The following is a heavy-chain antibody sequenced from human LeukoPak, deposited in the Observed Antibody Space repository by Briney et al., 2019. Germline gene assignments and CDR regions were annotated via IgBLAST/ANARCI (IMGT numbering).Heavy chain of an antibody. Sequence: PSETLSLTCAVSGYSISSGYYWGWIRQPPGKGLEWSGSIYHSGSTYYNPSLKSRVTISVDTSKNQFSLKLSSVTAADTAVYYCARLEEVASAWGQGTLVTVSS. V-gene: IGHV4-38-2*01. CDR1: GYSISSGYY. J-gene: IGHJ5*02. D-gene: IGHD5-24*01. CDR3: ARLEEVASA. CDR2: IYHSGST.